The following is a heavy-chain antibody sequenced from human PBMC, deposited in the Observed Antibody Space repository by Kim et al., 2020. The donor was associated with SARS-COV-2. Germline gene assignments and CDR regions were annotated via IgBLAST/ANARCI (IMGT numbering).Heavy chain of an antibody. V-gene: IGHV4-34*01. Sequence: SRVTISVDTSKNQFSLKLSSVTAADTAVYYCARGAIIVVVTAPRSDAFDIWGQGTMVTVSS. D-gene: IGHD2-21*02. J-gene: IGHJ3*02. CDR3: ARGAIIVVVTAPRSDAFDI.